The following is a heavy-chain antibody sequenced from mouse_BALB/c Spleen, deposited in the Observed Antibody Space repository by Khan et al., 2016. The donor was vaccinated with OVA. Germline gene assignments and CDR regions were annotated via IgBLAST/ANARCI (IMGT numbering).Heavy chain of an antibody. CDR3: ASHLTGSFDY. CDR1: GFTFSSYS. Sequence: EVELVESGGDLVKPGGSLKLSCAASGFTFSSYSMSWVRQTPDKRLEWVASISSGGDYTHYPDSVKGRFTIPRDNADNALYLQMSSLRSEDTAMYYCASHLTGSFDYWGQGTLVTVSA. CDR2: ISSGGDYT. V-gene: IGHV5-6*01. D-gene: IGHD4-1*01. J-gene: IGHJ3*01.